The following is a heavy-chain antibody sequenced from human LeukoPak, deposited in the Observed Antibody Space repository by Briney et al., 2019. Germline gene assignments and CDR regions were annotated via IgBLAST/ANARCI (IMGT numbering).Heavy chain of an antibody. J-gene: IGHJ3*01. CDR1: GFTFPNYV. CDR3: ANEYSKGDV. CDR2: ISGSGGNT. Sequence: QSGGSLRLSCAASGFTFPNYVMSWVRQAPGKGLEWVSAISGSGGNTYYADSVKGRFTISRDNSKNTLYLQMNSLRAEDAAVYYCANEYSKGDVWGQGTMVTVSS. V-gene: IGHV3-23*01. D-gene: IGHD4-11*01.